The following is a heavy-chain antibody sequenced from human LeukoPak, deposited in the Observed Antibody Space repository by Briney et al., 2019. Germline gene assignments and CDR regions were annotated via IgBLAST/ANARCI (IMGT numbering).Heavy chain of an antibody. CDR2: ISSSGSTI. CDR3: AKDRCSNGIGCYYYYMDV. CDR1: GFTFSSYE. D-gene: IGHD2-8*01. Sequence: PGGSLRLSCAGSGFTFSSYEMNWVRQAPGKWLEWVSYISSSGSTIYYADSVKGRFTISRDNAKNSLYLQMNSPRAEDTAVYYCAKDRCSNGIGCYYYYMDVWGKGTTVTISS. J-gene: IGHJ6*03. V-gene: IGHV3-48*03.